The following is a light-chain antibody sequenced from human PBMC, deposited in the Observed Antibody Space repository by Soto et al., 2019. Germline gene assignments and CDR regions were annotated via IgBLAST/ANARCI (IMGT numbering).Light chain of an antibody. CDR2: EVS. CDR1: SSDVGGSNY. CDR3: SSYTSSSTPVI. Sequence: LTQPASVSGSPGQSITISCTGTSSDVGGSNYVSWYQQHPGKAPKLMMYEVSNRPSGVSNRFSGSTSGNTASLTISGLQAEDEADDSRSSYTSSSTPVIFGGGTKVTVL. J-gene: IGLJ2*01. V-gene: IGLV2-14*01.